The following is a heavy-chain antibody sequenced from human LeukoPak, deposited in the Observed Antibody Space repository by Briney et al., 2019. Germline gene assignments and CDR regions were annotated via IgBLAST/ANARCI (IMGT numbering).Heavy chain of an antibody. D-gene: IGHD6-19*01. V-gene: IGHV3-7*01. CDR3: SANFDF. CDR2: IKQDGSEK. Sequence: GGSLRLSCAASGFTFSSYWMSWVRQAPGKGLEWVANIKQDGSEKYYVDSVKGRFTISRDNSKNTLHLQMNSLRAEDTAVYYCSANFDFWGQGTLVTVSS. J-gene: IGHJ4*02. CDR1: GFTFSSYW.